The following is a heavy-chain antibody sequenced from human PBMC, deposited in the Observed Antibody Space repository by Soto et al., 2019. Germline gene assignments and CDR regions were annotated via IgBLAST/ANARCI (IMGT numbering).Heavy chain of an antibody. CDR1: GFTFSSYA. D-gene: IGHD3-9*01. Sequence: XGSLRLACAAAGFTFSSYAMHWVRQAPGKGLEWVAVISYDGSNKYYADSVKGRFTISRDNSKNTLYLQMNSLRAEDTAVYYCARDHYDILTGYVLFYWGQGSLVTVSS. CDR2: ISYDGSNK. V-gene: IGHV3-30-3*01. CDR3: ARDHYDILTGYVLFY. J-gene: IGHJ4*02.